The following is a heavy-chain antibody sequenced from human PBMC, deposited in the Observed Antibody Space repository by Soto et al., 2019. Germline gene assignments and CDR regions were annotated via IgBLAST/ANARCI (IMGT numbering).Heavy chain of an antibody. CDR1: GGSISSYY. CDR2: IYYTGTT. J-gene: IGHJ4*02. D-gene: IGHD3-22*01. V-gene: IGHV4-59*08. Sequence: SETLSLTCTVSGGSISSYYWGWIRQPPGKGLQWIGYIYYTGTTSYNPYLNSRVTISVDTSKNHFSLRLSSVTAADTAIYYCARLGGYFQAFDSWGQGTLVTVSS. CDR3: ARLGGYFQAFDS.